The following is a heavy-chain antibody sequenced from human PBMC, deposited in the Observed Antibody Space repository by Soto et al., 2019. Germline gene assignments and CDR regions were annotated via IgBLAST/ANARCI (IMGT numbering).Heavy chain of an antibody. CDR3: TRLLGAAFDI. V-gene: IGHV3-73*01. J-gene: IGHJ3*02. D-gene: IGHD3-16*01. CDR1: GFTFSGSA. CDR2: IRSKANSYAT. Sequence: PGGSLRLSCAASGFTFSGSAMHWVRQASGKGLEWVGRIRSKANSYATAYAASVKGRFTISRDDSKNTAYLQMNSLKTEDTAVYYCTRLLGAAFDIWGQGTMVTVSS.